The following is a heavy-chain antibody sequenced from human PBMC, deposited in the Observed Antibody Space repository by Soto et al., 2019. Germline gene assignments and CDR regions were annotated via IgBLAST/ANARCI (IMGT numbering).Heavy chain of an antibody. CDR1: GYTFTGYY. J-gene: IGHJ3*02. V-gene: IGHV1-2*04. Sequence: ASVKVSCKASGYTFTGYYMHWVRQAPGQGLEWMGWINPNSGGTNYAQKFQGWVTMTRDTSISTAYMELSRLRSDDTAVYYCARAFGDLHDAIDIWGQGTILTVSS. CDR2: INPNSGGT. CDR3: ARAFGDLHDAIDI. D-gene: IGHD3-10*01.